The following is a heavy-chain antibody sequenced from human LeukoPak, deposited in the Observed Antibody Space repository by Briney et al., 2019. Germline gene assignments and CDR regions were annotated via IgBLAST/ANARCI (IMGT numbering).Heavy chain of an antibody. V-gene: IGHV3-49*03. D-gene: IGHD4-23*01. J-gene: IGHJ3*02. CDR2: IRSKAYGGTT. Sequence: PGRSLRLSCTASGFTFGDYAMSWFRQAPGKGLEWVGFIRSKAYGGTTEYAASVKGRFTISRDDSKSIAYLQMNSLKTEDTAVYYCTRDFSPDYGGNSGLAFDIWGQGTMVTVSS. CDR1: GFTFGDYA. CDR3: TRDFSPDYGGNSGLAFDI.